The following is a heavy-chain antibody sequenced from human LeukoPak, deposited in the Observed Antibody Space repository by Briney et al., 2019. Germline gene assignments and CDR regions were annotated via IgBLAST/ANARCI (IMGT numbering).Heavy chain of an antibody. CDR3: ARDLMGYSSGYYAFDI. Sequence: SETLSLTCTVSGGSISSSSYYWGWIRQPPGKGLEWIGSIYYSGSTYYNPSLKSRVTISVDTSKNQFSLKLSSVTAADTAVYYCARDLMGYSSGYYAFDIWGQGTMVTVSS. CDR1: GGSISSSSYY. J-gene: IGHJ3*02. CDR2: IYYSGST. V-gene: IGHV4-39*07. D-gene: IGHD3-22*01.